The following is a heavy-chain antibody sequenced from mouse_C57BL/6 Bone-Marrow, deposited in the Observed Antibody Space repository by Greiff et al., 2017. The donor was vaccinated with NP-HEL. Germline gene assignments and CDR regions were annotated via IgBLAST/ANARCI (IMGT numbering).Heavy chain of an antibody. J-gene: IGHJ2*01. CDR3: ARRTIYYDYDGRSLDY. D-gene: IGHD2-4*01. Sequence: VQLQQPGAELVKPGASVKMSCKASGYTFTSYWITWVKQRPGQGLEWIGDIYPGSGSTNYNEKFKSEATLTVDTSSSTAYMQLSSLTSEDSAVYYCARRTIYYDYDGRSLDYWGQGTTLTVSS. CDR1: GYTFTSYW. V-gene: IGHV1-55*01. CDR2: IYPGSGST.